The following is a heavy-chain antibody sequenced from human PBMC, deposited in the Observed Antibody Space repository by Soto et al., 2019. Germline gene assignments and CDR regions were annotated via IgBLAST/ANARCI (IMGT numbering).Heavy chain of an antibody. Sequence: SETLSLTCTVSGASISGYYWSWIRKSAGKGLEWIGRIYATGTTDYNPSLKSRVMMSVDTSKKQFSLRLRSVTAADTAVYYCARDSRYSGYDRRYFDYWGQGTLVTVS. CDR3: ARDSRYSGYDRRYFDY. CDR1: GASISGYY. D-gene: IGHD5-12*01. CDR2: IYATGTT. J-gene: IGHJ4*02. V-gene: IGHV4-4*07.